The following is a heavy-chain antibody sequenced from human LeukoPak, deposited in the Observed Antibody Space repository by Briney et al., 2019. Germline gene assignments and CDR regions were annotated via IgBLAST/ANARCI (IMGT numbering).Heavy chain of an antibody. V-gene: IGHV3-48*01. D-gene: IGHD3-10*01. Sequence: GGSLRLSCAASGFTFSSYSMNWVRQAPGKGLEWVSYISSSSSTIYYADSVKGRFTISRDNAKNSLHLQMNSLRAEDTAVYYCARGLWFGESHWGQGTLVTVSS. J-gene: IGHJ4*02. CDR3: ARGLWFGESH. CDR2: ISSSSSTI. CDR1: GFTFSSYS.